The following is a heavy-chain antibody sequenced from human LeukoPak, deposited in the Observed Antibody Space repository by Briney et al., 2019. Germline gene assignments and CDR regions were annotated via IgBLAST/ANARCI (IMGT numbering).Heavy chain of an antibody. J-gene: IGHJ4*02. CDR1: GYTFTGYY. V-gene: IGHV1-2*02. CDR3: ARGTQQYYYDSSGYVDY. D-gene: IGHD3-22*01. CDR2: INPNSGGT. Sequence: GASVKVFCKASGYTFTGYYMHWVRQAPGQGLEWMGWINPNSGGTNYAQKFQGRVTMTRDTSTSTVYMELSSLRSEDTAVYYCARGTQQYYYDSSGYVDYWGQGTLVTVSS.